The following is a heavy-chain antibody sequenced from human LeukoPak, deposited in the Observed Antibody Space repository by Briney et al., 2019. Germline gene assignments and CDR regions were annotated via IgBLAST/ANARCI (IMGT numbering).Heavy chain of an antibody. CDR2: IRYDGSNK. CDR3: AKMASGYRYGYGSSFDY. Sequence: GGSLRLSCAASGFTFSSYGMHWVRQAPGKGLEWVAFIRYDGSNKYYADSVKGRFTISRDNSKNTLYLQMNSLRAEDAAVYYCAKMASGYRYGYGSSFDYWGQGTLVTVSS. V-gene: IGHV3-30*02. J-gene: IGHJ4*02. CDR1: GFTFSSYG. D-gene: IGHD5-18*01.